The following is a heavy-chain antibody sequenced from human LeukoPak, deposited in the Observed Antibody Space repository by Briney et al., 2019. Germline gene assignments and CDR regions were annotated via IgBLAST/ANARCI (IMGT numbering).Heavy chain of an antibody. J-gene: IGHJ4*02. CDR1: GGSISSSS. CDR3: ARDQDYGFDS. CDR2: FSTRSSTI. V-gene: IGHV3-48*02. D-gene: IGHD4-17*01. Sequence: ETLSLTCTVSGGSISSSSYYWGWIRQPPGKGLEWVSYFSTRSSTISYADSVKGRFAISRDNAKNSLYLQMNSLRDEDTAVYYCARDQDYGFDSWGQGTLVTVSS.